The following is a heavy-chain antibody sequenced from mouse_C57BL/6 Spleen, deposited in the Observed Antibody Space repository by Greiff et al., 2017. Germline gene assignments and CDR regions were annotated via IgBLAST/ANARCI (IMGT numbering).Heavy chain of an antibody. CDR2: IDPSDSET. D-gene: IGHD1-1*01. J-gene: IGHJ2*01. CDR1: GYTFTSYW. Sequence: QVQLKQPGAELVRPGSSVKLSCKASGYTFTSYWMHWVKQRPIQGLEWIGNIDPSDSETHYNQKFKDKATLTVDKSSSTAYMQLSSLTSEDSAVYYCARGEATVVATDYWGQGTTLTVAS. V-gene: IGHV1-52*01. CDR3: ARGEATVVATDY.